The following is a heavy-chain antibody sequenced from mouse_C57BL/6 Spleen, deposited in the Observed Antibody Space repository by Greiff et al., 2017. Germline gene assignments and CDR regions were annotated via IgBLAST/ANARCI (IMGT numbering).Heavy chain of an antibody. J-gene: IGHJ2*01. CDR1: GFTFSDYY. Sequence: DVHLVESEGGLVQPGSSMKLSCTASGFTFSDYYMAWVRQVPEKGLEWVANINYDGSSTYYLDSLKSRFIISRDNAKNILYLQMSSLKSEDTATYYCAREGPDDYGDFDYWGQGTTLTVSS. CDR2: INYDGSST. D-gene: IGHD2-4*01. V-gene: IGHV5-16*01. CDR3: AREGPDDYGDFDY.